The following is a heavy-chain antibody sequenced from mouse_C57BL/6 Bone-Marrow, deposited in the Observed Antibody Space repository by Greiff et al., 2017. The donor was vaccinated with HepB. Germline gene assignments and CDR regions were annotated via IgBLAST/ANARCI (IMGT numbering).Heavy chain of an antibody. CDR1: GFTFSTSG. V-gene: IGHV5-6*01. CDR3: ARDRFDYYFDY. CDR2: INTGGTYT. D-gene: IGHD2-14*01. Sequence: EVQLVESGGDLVKPGGSLKLSCVASGFTFSTSGMSWVRQTPDKRLEWVATINTGGTYTYYLDSVKGRFTISKDTARSTLFLQMSSLKSEDTGIYYCARDRFDYYFDYWGQGTTLTVSS. J-gene: IGHJ2*01.